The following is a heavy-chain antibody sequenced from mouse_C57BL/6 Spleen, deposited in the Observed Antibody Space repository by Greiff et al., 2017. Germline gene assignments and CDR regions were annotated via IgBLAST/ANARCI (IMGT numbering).Heavy chain of an antibody. CDR2: ISSGSSTI. J-gene: IGHJ4*01. CDR1: GFTFSDYG. CDR3: ARGDYYGIYYAMDY. V-gene: IGHV5-17*01. D-gene: IGHD2-1*01. Sequence: EVKVEESGGGLVKPGGSLKLSCAASGFTFSDYGMHWVRQAPEKGLAWVAYISSGSSTIYYADTVKGRFTISRANAKNTLFLQMTSLRSEDTAMYYCARGDYYGIYYAMDYWGQGTSVTVSS.